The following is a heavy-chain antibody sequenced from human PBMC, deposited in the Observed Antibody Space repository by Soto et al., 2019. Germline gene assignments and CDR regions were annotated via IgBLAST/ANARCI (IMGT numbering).Heavy chain of an antibody. Sequence: GGSLRLSCAASGFTFSNYWMTWVRQAPGKGLEWVANIKEDGGEKYYVDSVKGRFTIFRDNAKNSLYLQMNSRRADDTAVYYCARCKGSDILVRGVIIMGYYYYYSMDVWGKGTSVTVSS. J-gene: IGHJ6*03. V-gene: IGHV3-7*01. D-gene: IGHD3-10*01. CDR1: GFTFSNYW. CDR3: ARCKGSDILVRGVIIMGYYYYYSMDV. CDR2: IKEDGGEK.